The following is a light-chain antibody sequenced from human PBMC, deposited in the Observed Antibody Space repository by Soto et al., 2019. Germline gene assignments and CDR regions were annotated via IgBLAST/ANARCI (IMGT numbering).Light chain of an antibody. J-gene: IGKJ3*01. V-gene: IGKV1-33*01. CDR3: QQYDNLPR. CDR1: QDISNY. Sequence: DLPMTQSPSSLSASVGDRVTITCQASQDISNYLNWYQQKPGKAPKLLIYDASNLETGVPSRFSGSGSGTDFTFTISSLQPEDIATYYCQQYDNLPRFGPGTKVDIK. CDR2: DAS.